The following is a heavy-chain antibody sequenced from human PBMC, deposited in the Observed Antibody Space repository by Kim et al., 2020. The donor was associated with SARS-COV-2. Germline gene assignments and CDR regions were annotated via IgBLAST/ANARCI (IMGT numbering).Heavy chain of an antibody. J-gene: IGHJ4*02. Sequence: AGSLRLSCAASGFTFSSYAMHWVRQAPGKGLEWVAVISYDGSNKYYADSVKGRFTISRDNSKNTLYLQMNSRRAEDTAVYYCARAGIREGYNWGFDYWGQGTLVTVSS. V-gene: IGHV3-30*04. CDR2: ISYDGSNK. CDR3: ARAGIREGYNWGFDY. D-gene: IGHD5-12*01. CDR1: GFTFSSYA.